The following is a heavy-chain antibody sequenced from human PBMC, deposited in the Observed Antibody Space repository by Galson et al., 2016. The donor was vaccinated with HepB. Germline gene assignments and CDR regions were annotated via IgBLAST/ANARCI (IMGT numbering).Heavy chain of an antibody. CDR2: SRNKLHSFTT. V-gene: IGHV3-72*01. J-gene: IGHJ6*02. Sequence: SLRLSCAASGLIFSDHYMDWVRQAPGKGLEWVARSRNKLHSFTTEYAASVKGRFTISRDDSRSSVYLQMNSLQTEDTAVYYCTRGHLVTTVLYGMDVWGQGTTVTVSS. D-gene: IGHD4-23*01. CDR1: GLIFSDHY. CDR3: TRGHLVTTVLYGMDV.